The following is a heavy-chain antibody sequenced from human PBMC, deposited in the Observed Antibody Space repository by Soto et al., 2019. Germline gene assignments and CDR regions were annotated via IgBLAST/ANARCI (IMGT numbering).Heavy chain of an antibody. V-gene: IGHV4-39*07. CDR1: GGSISSSSYY. Sequence: SETLSLTCTVSGGSISSSSYYWGWIRQPPGKGLEWIGSIYHSGSTYYNPSLKSRVTISVDTSKNQFSLKLSSVTAADTAVYYCARARSPSRSTIFGVVIVGFEDWGQGTLVTVSS. J-gene: IGHJ4*02. D-gene: IGHD3-3*01. CDR3: ARARSPSRSTIFGVVIVGFED. CDR2: IYHSGST.